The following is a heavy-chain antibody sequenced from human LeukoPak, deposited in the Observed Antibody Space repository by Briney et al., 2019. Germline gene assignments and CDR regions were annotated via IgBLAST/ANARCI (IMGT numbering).Heavy chain of an antibody. CDR3: GRSGRYRPSDL. Sequence: GGSLRLSCVASGFTFSSYSMNWVRQAPGKGLEWVGRTRNKANSYTTEYAASVKGRFTISRDDPKNLLYLQMNSLKSEDTAVYYCGRSGRYRPSDLWGQGTLVTVSS. D-gene: IGHD1-26*01. V-gene: IGHV3-72*01. CDR1: GFTFSSYS. CDR2: TRNKANSYTT. J-gene: IGHJ5*02.